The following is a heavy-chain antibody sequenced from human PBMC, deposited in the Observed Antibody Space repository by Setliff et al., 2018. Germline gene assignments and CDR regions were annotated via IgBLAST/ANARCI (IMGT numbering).Heavy chain of an antibody. CDR1: GFTFSSYA. CDR2: ISASGRTT. V-gene: IGHV3-23*01. J-gene: IGHJ4*02. D-gene: IGHD2-2*01. CDR3: AKSVGGLTSSSVGY. Sequence: GGSLRLSCAASGFTFSSYAVSWVRQAPGKGLEWVSAISASGRTTYSADSVKGRFTISRDNSKNTLYLQMNSLRAEDTAVYYCAKSVGGLTSSSVGYWGQGTLVTVSS.